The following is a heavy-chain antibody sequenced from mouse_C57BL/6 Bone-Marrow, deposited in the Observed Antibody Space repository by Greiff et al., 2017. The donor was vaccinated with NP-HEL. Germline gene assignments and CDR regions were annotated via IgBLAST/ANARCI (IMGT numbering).Heavy chain of an antibody. V-gene: IGHV1-59*01. D-gene: IGHD4-1*01. CDR3: ARRELGRRYFDV. CDR2: IDPSDSYT. CDR1: GYTFTSYW. Sequence: QVQLQQSGPELVRPGTSVKLSCKASGYTFTSYWMHWVKQRPGQGLEWIGVIDPSDSYTNYNQKFKGKATLTVDTSSSTAYMQLSSLTSEDSAVYYCARRELGRRYFDVWGTGTTVTVSS. J-gene: IGHJ1*03.